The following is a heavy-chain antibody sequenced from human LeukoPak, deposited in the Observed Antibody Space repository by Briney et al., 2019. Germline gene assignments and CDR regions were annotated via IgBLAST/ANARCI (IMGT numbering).Heavy chain of an antibody. CDR3: ARSRGYSYVFLLSFDY. V-gene: IGHV4-39*01. CDR1: GGSISSSSYY. CDR2: IYYSGST. D-gene: IGHD5-18*01. Sequence: SETLSLTCTVSGGSISSSSYYWGWIRQPPGKGLEWIGSIYYSGSTYYNPSLKSRVTISVDTSKNQFSLKLSSVTAADTAVYYCARSRGYSYVFLLSFDYWGQGTLVTVSS. J-gene: IGHJ4*02.